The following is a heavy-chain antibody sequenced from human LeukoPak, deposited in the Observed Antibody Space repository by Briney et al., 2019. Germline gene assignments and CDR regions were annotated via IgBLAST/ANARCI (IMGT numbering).Heavy chain of an antibody. J-gene: IGHJ3*02. CDR1: GFTFSDYY. CDR2: ISSSGSTI. CDR3: ARDSVGDIMMHGIDI. Sequence: GSLRLSCAASGFTFSDYYMSWIRQAPGKGLEWVSYISSSGSTIYYADSMKGRFTVSRDNAKNSMYLQMNSLRAEDTAVYYCARDSVGDIMMHGIDIWGQGTMVTVSS. V-gene: IGHV3-11*01. D-gene: IGHD3-16*01.